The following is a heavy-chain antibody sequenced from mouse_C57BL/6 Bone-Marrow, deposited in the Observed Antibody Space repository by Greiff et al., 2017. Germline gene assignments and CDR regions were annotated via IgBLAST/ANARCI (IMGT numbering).Heavy chain of an antibody. V-gene: IGHV5-16*01. J-gene: IGHJ4*01. CDR2: INYDGSST. Sequence: EVQRVESEGGLVQPGSSMKLSCTASGFTFSDYYMAWVRQVPEKGLEWVANINYDGSSTYYLDSLKSRFIISRDNAKNILYLQMSSLKSEDTATYYCARDIAMDYWGQGTSVTVSS. CDR3: ARDIAMDY. CDR1: GFTFSDYY.